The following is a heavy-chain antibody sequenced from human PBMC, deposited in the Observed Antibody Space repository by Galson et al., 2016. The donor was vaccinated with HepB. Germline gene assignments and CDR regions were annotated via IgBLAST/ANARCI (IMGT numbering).Heavy chain of an antibody. CDR1: GFTFNSYG. CDR2: ISGSGVYT. D-gene: IGHD6-13*01. Sequence: SLRLSCAASGFTFNSYGMSWVRQAPGKGLEWVSSISGSGVYTNYADSVKGRFTISRDNSKTTVHLQMDSLRVEDTAVYYCARERQDLVRYYFMDVWGKGTTITVSS. V-gene: IGHV3-23*01. CDR3: ARERQDLVRYYFMDV. J-gene: IGHJ6*03.